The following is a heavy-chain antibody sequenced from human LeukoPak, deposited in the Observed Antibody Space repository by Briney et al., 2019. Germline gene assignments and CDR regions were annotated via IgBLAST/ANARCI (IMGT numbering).Heavy chain of an antibody. CDR3: AGDFGVVMTIDY. CDR2: ISSSSSYI. CDR1: GFTFSSYS. J-gene: IGHJ4*02. D-gene: IGHD3-3*01. Sequence: GGSLRLSCAASGFTFSSYSMNWVRQAPGKGLEWVSSISSSSSYIYYADSVKGRFTISRDNAKNSLYLQMNSLRAEDTAVYYCAGDFGVVMTIDYWGQGTLVTVSS. V-gene: IGHV3-21*01.